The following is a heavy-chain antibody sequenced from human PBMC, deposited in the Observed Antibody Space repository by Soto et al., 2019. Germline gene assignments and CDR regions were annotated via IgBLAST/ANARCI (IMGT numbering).Heavy chain of an antibody. J-gene: IGHJ5*02. CDR3: ASMRFSIAGAARGNWFDP. D-gene: IGHD6-19*01. Sequence: SETLSLTCAVSGASISSEQSWSWVRQPPGKGLEWIGEIHHSGSTNNNPSLKSRVTMSVDKSKNQFSLMLSSVTAADTAVYYCASMRFSIAGAARGNWFDPWGQGTLVTVSS. CDR2: IHHSGST. CDR1: GASISSEQS. V-gene: IGHV4-4*02.